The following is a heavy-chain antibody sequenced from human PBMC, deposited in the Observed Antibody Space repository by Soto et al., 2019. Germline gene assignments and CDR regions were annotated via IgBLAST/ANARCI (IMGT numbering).Heavy chain of an antibody. V-gene: IGHV1-69*13. J-gene: IGHJ5*02. Sequence: ASVKVSCKASGGTFSSYAISWVRQAPGQGLEWMGGIIPIFGTANYAQKFQGRVTITADESTSTAYMELSSLRSEDTAVYYCARDKYSSGPNWFDPWGQGTLVTVSS. CDR1: GGTFSSYA. CDR2: IIPIFGTA. CDR3: ARDKYSSGPNWFDP. D-gene: IGHD6-19*01.